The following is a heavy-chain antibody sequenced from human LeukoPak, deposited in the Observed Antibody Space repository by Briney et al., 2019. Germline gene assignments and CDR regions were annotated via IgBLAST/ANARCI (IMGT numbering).Heavy chain of an antibody. Sequence: SETLSLTCAVYGGSFSGYYWSWIRQPPGKGLEWIGEINHSGSTNYNPSLKSRVTISVDTSKNQFSLRLSSVTAADTAVYYCARGSDTANDYWGQGTLVTVSS. D-gene: IGHD5-18*01. V-gene: IGHV4-34*01. CDR1: GGSFSGYY. CDR3: ARGSDTANDY. J-gene: IGHJ4*02. CDR2: INHSGST.